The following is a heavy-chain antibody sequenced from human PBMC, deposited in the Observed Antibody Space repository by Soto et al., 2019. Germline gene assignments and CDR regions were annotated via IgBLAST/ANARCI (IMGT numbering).Heavy chain of an antibody. CDR2: IRSKAYGGTT. D-gene: IGHD2-2*01. J-gene: IGHJ4*02. CDR1: GFTFGDYA. V-gene: IGHV3-49*03. CDR3: TRGQYCSSTSCYGFPYY. Sequence: GGSLRLSCTASGFTFGDYAMSWFRQAPGKGLEWVGFIRSKAYGGTTEYAASVKGRFTISRDDSKSIAYLQMNSLKTEDTAVYYCTRGQYCSSTSCYGFPYYWGQGTLVTVSS.